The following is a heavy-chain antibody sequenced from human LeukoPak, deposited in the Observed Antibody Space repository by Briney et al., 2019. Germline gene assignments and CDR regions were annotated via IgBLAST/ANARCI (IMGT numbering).Heavy chain of an antibody. CDR2: IYYSGST. V-gene: IGHV4-61*01. Sequence: PSETLSLTCTVSGASVSSGSYYWSWIRQPPGKGLEWIGYIYYSGSTNYNPSLKSRVTISVDTSKNQFSLKLSSVTAADTAVYYCASTYDSSEGWFDPWGQGTLVTVSS. CDR3: ASTYDSSEGWFDP. D-gene: IGHD3-22*01. CDR1: GASVSSGSYY. J-gene: IGHJ5*02.